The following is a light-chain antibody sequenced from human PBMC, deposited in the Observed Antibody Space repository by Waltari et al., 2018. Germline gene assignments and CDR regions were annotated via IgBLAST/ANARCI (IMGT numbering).Light chain of an antibody. CDR1: ALPDQY. V-gene: IGLV3-25*03. J-gene: IGLJ2*01. Sequence: SPDLPPSPSVSVSPGPTARITCSGDALPDQYAFWYQQKPGQAPVLVRYKDIERPSGIPERFSGSSSGTTVTLTISGVQAEDEADYYCQSADSSGSLFGGGTKLTVL. CDR3: QSADSSGSL. CDR2: KDI.